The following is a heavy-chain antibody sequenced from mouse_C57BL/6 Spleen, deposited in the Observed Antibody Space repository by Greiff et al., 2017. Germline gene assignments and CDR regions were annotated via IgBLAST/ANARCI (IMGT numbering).Heavy chain of an antibody. CDR1: GYTFTSYW. J-gene: IGHJ2*01. CDR2: IYPSDSET. CDR3: AREAQAHYFDY. D-gene: IGHD3-2*02. V-gene: IGHV1-61*01. Sequence: VQLQQPGAELVRPGSSVKLSCKASGYTFTSYWMDWVKQRPGQGLEWIGNIYPSDSETHYNQKFKDKATLTVDKSSSTAYMQLSSLTSEDSAVYYCAREAQAHYFDYWGQGTTLTVSS.